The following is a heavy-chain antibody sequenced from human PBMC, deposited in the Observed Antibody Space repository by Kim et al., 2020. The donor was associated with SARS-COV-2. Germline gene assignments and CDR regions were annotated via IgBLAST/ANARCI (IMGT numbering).Heavy chain of an antibody. Sequence: GGSLRLSCAASGFTFSSYAMSWVRQAPGKGLEWVSAISGSGGSTYYADSVKGRFTISRDNSKNTLYLQMNSLRAEDTAVYYCAKEEFGEDSGFGFVGPYYYYYGMDVWGQGTTVTVSS. CDR2: ISGSGGST. V-gene: IGHV3-23*01. D-gene: IGHD3-10*01. CDR1: GFTFSSYA. J-gene: IGHJ6*02. CDR3: AKEEFGEDSGFGFVGPYYYYYGMDV.